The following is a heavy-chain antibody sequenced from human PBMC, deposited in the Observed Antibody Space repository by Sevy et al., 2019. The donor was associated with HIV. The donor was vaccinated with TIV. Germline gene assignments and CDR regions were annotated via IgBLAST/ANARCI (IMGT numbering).Heavy chain of an antibody. J-gene: IGHJ6*02. CDR1: GFTFSNYN. Sequence: GGSLRLSCAASGFTFSNYNMNWVRQAPGKGLEWVSSITSSRKFKYYADSLKGRLTISRDDAKNSVFLQINSLRVEDTAVYYCARAGGLVDGGMDVWGQGTTVTVSS. CDR3: ARAGGLVDGGMDV. CDR2: ITSSRKFK. D-gene: IGHD3-16*01. V-gene: IGHV3-21*01.